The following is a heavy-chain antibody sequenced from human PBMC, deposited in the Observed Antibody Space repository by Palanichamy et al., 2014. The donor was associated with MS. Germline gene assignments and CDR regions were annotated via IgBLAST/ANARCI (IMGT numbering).Heavy chain of an antibody. CDR1: GGSISSYY. Sequence: QVQLQESGPGLVKPSETLSLSCTVSGGSISSYYWNWIRQPPGKGLGWVGYMYYSGSTNYNPSLESRVTISIDTSENQFSLRLTSVTAADTAVYYCARESLSYYGMDVWGQGTTVTVSS. V-gene: IGHV4-59*08. CDR3: ARESLSYYGMDV. J-gene: IGHJ6*02. CDR2: MYYSGST.